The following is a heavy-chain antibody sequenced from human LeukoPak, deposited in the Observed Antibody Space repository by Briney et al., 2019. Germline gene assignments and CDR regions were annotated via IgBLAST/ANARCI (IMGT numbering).Heavy chain of an antibody. CDR1: GGSISSGSYY. V-gene: IGHV4-61*01. CDR2: IYYSGST. J-gene: IGHJ4*02. D-gene: IGHD6-6*01. CDR3: ARVGPLVEYSSSPFDY. Sequence: SETLSLTCTVSGGSISSGSYYWSWIRQPPGKGLEWIGYIYYSGSTNYNPSLKSRVTISVDTSKNQFSLKLSSVTAADTAVYYCARVGPLVEYSSSPFDYWGQGTLVTVSS.